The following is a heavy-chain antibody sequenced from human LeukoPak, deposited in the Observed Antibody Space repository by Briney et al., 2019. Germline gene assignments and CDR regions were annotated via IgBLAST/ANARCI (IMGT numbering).Heavy chain of an antibody. CDR2: IYYSGST. V-gene: IGHV4-31*03. CDR1: GGSISSGGYY. D-gene: IGHD3-16*02. Sequence: SETLSLTCTVSGGSISSGGYYWSWIRQHPGKGLEWIGYIYYSGSTYYNPSLKSRVTISVDTSKNQFSLKLSSVTAADTAVYYCARENLRLGELSLARAGAFDIWGRGTMVTVSS. CDR3: ARENLRLGELSLARAGAFDI. J-gene: IGHJ3*02.